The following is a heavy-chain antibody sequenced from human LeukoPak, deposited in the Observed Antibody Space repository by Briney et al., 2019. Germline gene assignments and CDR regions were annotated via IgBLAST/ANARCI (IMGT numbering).Heavy chain of an antibody. V-gene: IGHV4-34*01. J-gene: IGHJ4*02. CDR2: IDNSRST. CDR3: ARGTSSGYFH. D-gene: IGHD3-22*01. Sequence: SETLSLTCTVYGGSFSGYYWSWIRQPPGKGLEWIGDIDNSRSTNHNPSLKSRVTISVDTSKKHFSLRLSSVTAADTAVYYCARGTSSGYFHWGQGTLVTVSS. CDR1: GGSFSGYY.